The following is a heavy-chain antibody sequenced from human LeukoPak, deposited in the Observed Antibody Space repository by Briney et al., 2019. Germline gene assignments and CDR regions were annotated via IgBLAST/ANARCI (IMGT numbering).Heavy chain of an antibody. V-gene: IGHV1-46*01. D-gene: IGHD1-26*01. CDR1: GYTFTSYY. Sequence: ASVTVSCKASGYTFTSYYMHWVRQAPGQGLEWMGIINPSGGSTSYAQKFQGRVTMTRDMSTSTVYMELSSLRSEDTAVYYCARAVWELPPLFDYWGQGTLVTVSS. CDR3: ARAVWELPPLFDY. CDR2: INPSGGST. J-gene: IGHJ4*02.